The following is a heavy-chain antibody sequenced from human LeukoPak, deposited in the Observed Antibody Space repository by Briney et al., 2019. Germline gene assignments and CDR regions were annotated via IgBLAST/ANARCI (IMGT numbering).Heavy chain of an antibody. CDR1: GFTVSSNY. CDR3: ARSYSRYWYYFDY. CDR2: IYSGGST. Sequence: GGSLRLSCAASGFTVSSNYMSWVRQAPGKGLEWVSFIYSGGSTYYADSVKGRFTISRDNSKNTLYLQMNSLRAEDTAVYYCARSYSRYWYYFDYWGQGTLVTVSS. J-gene: IGHJ4*02. D-gene: IGHD2-8*02. V-gene: IGHV3-53*01.